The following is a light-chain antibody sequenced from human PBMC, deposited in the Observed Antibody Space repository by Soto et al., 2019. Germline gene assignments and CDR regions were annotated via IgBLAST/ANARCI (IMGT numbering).Light chain of an antibody. Sequence: EIVLTQSPATLSLSPGERATLSCRASQSVSSSYLAWYQQKPGQAPRLLIYGASTRATGIPARFSGSGSGTEFTLTISSLQSEDFAVYYCQQYNNWPPPITFGQGTRLEIK. CDR2: GAS. V-gene: IGKV3-15*01. CDR1: QSVSSSY. J-gene: IGKJ5*01. CDR3: QQYNNWPPPIT.